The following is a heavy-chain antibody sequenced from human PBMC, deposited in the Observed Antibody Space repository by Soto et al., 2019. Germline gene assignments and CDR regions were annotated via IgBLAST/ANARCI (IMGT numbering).Heavy chain of an antibody. CDR3: ARDWYYYDSSAQTPVDY. CDR1: GFTFSSYA. J-gene: IGHJ4*02. V-gene: IGHV3-30-3*01. Sequence: PGGSLRLSCAASGFTFSSYAMHWVRQAPGKGLEWVAVISYDGSNKYYADSVKCRFTISRDNSKNTLYLQMNSLRAEDTAVYYCARDWYYYDSSAQTPVDYWGQGTLVTVSS. D-gene: IGHD3-22*01. CDR2: ISYDGSNK.